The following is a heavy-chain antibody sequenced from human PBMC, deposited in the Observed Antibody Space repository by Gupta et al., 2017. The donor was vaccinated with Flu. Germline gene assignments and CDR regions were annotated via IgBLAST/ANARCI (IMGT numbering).Heavy chain of an antibody. Sequence: IRQTPGKGLEWLSYRSSSRKTIYYADSVKGRFTISRDDSKESLYLEMNSLRAEDTAVYYCARVFRGNYYVDVWGNGTTVTVSS. V-gene: IGHV3-11*01. J-gene: IGHJ6*03. CDR3: ARVFRGNYYVDV. CDR2: RSSSRKTI. D-gene: IGHD5-12*01.